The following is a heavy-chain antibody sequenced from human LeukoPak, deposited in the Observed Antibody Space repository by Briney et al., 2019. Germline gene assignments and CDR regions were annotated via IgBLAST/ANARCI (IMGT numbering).Heavy chain of an antibody. CDR1: GFTFSSYS. CDR3: ARVRDGYNDAYDI. J-gene: IGHJ3*02. Sequence: GGSLRLSCAASGFTFSSYSMNWVRQAPGKGLEWVSYISSSSSYIYYADSVKGRFTISRDNAKNSVFLQMNSLRAEDTAVYYCARVRDGYNDAYDIWGQGTMVTVSS. D-gene: IGHD5-24*01. CDR2: ISSSSSYI. V-gene: IGHV3-21*04.